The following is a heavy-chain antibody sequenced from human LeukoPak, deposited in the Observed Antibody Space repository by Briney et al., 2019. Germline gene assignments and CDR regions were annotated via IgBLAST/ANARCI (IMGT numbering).Heavy chain of an antibody. J-gene: IGHJ4*02. CDR3: GRDVSDTVVVITHNFDF. Sequence: GGSLRLSCAASGFTFNSYGMHWVRRAPGKGLEWVAFIRHDGTNKYYADSVKGRFTISRDNSKNTLFLQMSSLRVDDTAVYYCGRDVSDTVVVITHNFDFWGQGTLVTVSS. D-gene: IGHD3-22*01. CDR2: IRHDGTNK. V-gene: IGHV3-30*02. CDR1: GFTFNSYG.